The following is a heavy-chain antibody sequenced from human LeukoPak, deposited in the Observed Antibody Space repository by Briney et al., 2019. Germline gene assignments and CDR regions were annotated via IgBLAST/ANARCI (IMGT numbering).Heavy chain of an antibody. D-gene: IGHD3-10*01. V-gene: IGHV4-34*01. CDR1: GGSFSGYY. J-gene: IGHJ5*02. Sequence: SETLSLTCAVYGGSFSGYYWSWIRQPPGKGLEWLGEINHSGSTNYNPSLKSRVTISVDTSKNQFSLKLSSVTAADTAVYYCARGIGFRQDYYGSGSYYFRFDPWGQGTLVTVSS. CDR2: INHSGST. CDR3: ARGIGFRQDYYGSGSYYFRFDP.